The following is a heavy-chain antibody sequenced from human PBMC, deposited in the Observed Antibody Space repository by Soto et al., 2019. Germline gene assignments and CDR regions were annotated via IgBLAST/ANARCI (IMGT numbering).Heavy chain of an antibody. V-gene: IGHV1-18*01. Sequence: ASVKVSCKASGYTFTSYGISWVRQAPGQGLEWMGWISAYNGNTNYAQKLQGRVTMTTDTSTSTAYMELRSLRSDDTAVYYCARVRVYYDSSGYFGWDYYYGMDVWGQGTTVTVSS. CDR3: ARVRVYYDSSGYFGWDYYYGMDV. J-gene: IGHJ6*02. CDR2: ISAYNGNT. D-gene: IGHD3-22*01. CDR1: GYTFTSYG.